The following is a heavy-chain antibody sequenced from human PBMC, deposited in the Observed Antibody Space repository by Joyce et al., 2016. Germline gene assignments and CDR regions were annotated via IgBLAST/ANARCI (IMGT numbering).Heavy chain of an antibody. Sequence: QVQLQQSGPGLVKPSQTLSLTCSIPGDSVPSNSPAWSWFRQYPSRGLQWIARKYYRAEWKTDYAEFVSDRITINPATSKNQFSLQLNSVTPEDTAVYYCARGSFDSVWSWGQGTLVTVSS. J-gene: IGHJ5*02. D-gene: IGHD6-19*01. CDR2: KYYRAEWKT. CDR3: ARGSFDSVWS. CDR1: GDSVPSNSPA. V-gene: IGHV6-1*01.